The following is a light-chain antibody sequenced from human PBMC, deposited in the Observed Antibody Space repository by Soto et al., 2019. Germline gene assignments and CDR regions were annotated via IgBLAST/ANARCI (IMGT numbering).Light chain of an antibody. V-gene: IGKV3-15*01. J-gene: IGKJ4*01. CDR2: GAS. Sequence: EIVMTQSPATLSVSPGERATLSCRASQSVSSNLAWYQQKPGQAPRLLIFGASTRATGIPARFSGSGSETEFTLTISSLQSEDFAVYYCQQYNIAALTFDGGTKVEIK. CDR3: QQYNIAALT. CDR1: QSVSSN.